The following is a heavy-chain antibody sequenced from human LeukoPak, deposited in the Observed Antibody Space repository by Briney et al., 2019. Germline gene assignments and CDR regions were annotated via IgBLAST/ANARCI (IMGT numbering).Heavy chain of an antibody. D-gene: IGHD6-19*01. CDR1: GVSISSSNSY. CDR2: IYYSGST. Sequence: SETLSLTCTVSGVSISSSNSYWGWIRQPPGKGLEWIGSIYYSGSTYYNPSLKSRVTISVDTSKNQFSLKLSSVTAADTAVYYCARAQFRYSSGWSDWDQGTLVTVSS. CDR3: ARAQFRYSSGWSD. J-gene: IGHJ4*02. V-gene: IGHV4-39*07.